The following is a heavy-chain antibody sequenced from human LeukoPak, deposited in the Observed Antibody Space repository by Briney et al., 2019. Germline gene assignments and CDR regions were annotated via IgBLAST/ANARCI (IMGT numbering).Heavy chain of an antibody. D-gene: IGHD5-12*01. CDR3: ARDRNGYGPMGY. V-gene: IGHV1-2*02. Sequence: ASVKVSCKASGYTFTGYYMHWVRQAPGQGLEWMGWINPNSGGTNYAQKFQGRVTMTRDTSISTAYMELSRLRSDDTAVYYCARDRNGYGPMGYWGQGTLVTVSS. CDR1: GYTFTGYY. CDR2: INPNSGGT. J-gene: IGHJ4*02.